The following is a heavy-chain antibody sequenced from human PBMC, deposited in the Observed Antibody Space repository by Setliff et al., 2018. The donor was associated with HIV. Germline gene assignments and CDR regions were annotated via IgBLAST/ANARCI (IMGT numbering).Heavy chain of an antibody. V-gene: IGHV1-8*02. CDR2: MNPDSGNT. CDR1: GYTFINYD. D-gene: IGHD2-15*01. Sequence: ASVKVSCKASGYTFINYDIYWVRQTTGQGLKWMGWMNPDSGNTGYAQKFQGRVTMTRNTSISTAYMELGSLGFDDTAVYFCARTRSGGSSVYYYYYMDVWGQGTAVTVSS. CDR3: ARTRSGGSSVYYYYYMDV. J-gene: IGHJ6*03.